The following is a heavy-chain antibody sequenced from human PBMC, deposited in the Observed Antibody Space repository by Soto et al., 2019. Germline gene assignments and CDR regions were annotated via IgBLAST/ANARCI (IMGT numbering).Heavy chain of an antibody. D-gene: IGHD5-18*01. CDR1: GFTFSDYY. CDR2: ISSSSSYT. Sequence: GGSLRLSCAASGFTFSDYYMSWIRQAPGKGLEWVSYISSSSSYTNYADSVKGRFTISRDNAKNSLYLQMNSLRAEDTAVYYCARDLGHSSSQYYGMDVWGQGTTVTVSS. CDR3: ARDLGHSSSQYYGMDV. V-gene: IGHV3-11*06. J-gene: IGHJ6*02.